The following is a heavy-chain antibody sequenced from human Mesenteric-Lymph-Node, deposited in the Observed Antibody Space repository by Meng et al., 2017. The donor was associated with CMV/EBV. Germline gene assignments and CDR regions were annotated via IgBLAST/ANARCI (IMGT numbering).Heavy chain of an antibody. D-gene: IGHD6-13*01. Sequence: GESLKISCAASGFTFTSKPMHWVRQAPGKGLEWVGRIKSKSDGGATDYAAPVKDRFIISRDDSKDALLLQMNSLKTEDTAVYYCATDFWGAAGGNYYYYGMAVWGQGATVTVSS. V-gene: IGHV3-15*05. CDR1: GFTFTSKP. J-gene: IGHJ6*02. CDR3: ATDFWGAAGGNYYYYGMAV. CDR2: IKSKSDGGAT.